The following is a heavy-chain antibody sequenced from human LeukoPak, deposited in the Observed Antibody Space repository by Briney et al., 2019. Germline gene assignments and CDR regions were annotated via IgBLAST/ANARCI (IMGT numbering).Heavy chain of an antibody. Sequence: GSSVTVSCKASGGTFSNYAISWVRQAPGQGLEWMGGIIPIFGTANYAQKFQGRVTITADESTSTAYMELSSLRSEDTAVYYCAREIGYCSSTSCPYFDQWGQGTLVTVSS. CDR2: IIPIFGTA. J-gene: IGHJ4*02. D-gene: IGHD2-2*01. CDR1: GGTFSNYA. CDR3: AREIGYCSSTSCPYFDQ. V-gene: IGHV1-69*01.